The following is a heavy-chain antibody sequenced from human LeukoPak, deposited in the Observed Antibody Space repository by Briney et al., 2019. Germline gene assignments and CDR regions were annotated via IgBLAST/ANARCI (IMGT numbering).Heavy chain of an antibody. CDR3: AKDFIRRAGIQLWSNLDY. Sequence: GRSLRLSCAASGFTFSSYGMHWVRQAPGKGLEWVAVISYDGSNKYYADSVKGRFTISRDNSKNTLYLQMNSLRAEDTAVYYCAKDFIRRAGIQLWSNLDYWGQGTLVTVSS. V-gene: IGHV3-30*18. J-gene: IGHJ4*02. D-gene: IGHD5-18*01. CDR2: ISYDGSNK. CDR1: GFTFSSYG.